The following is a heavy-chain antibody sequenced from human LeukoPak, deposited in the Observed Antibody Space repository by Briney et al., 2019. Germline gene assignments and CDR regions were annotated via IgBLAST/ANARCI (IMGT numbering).Heavy chain of an antibody. J-gene: IGHJ4*02. CDR3: ARPLRYCSSTSCYYFDY. D-gene: IGHD2-2*01. Sequence: GGSLRLSCAASGFTFSSYAMHWVRQAPGKGLEWVAVISHDGSNKYYADSVKGRFTISRDNSKNTLYLQMNSLKAEDTAVYYCARPLRYCSSTSCYYFDYWGQGTLVTVSS. CDR1: GFTFSSYA. V-gene: IGHV3-30*04. CDR2: ISHDGSNK.